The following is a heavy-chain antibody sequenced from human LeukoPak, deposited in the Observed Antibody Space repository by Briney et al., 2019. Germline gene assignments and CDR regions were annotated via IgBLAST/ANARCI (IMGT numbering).Heavy chain of an antibody. J-gene: IGHJ6*04. CDR1: RFTFSNVW. D-gene: IGHD3-10*02. CDR3: AELGITMIGGV. V-gene: IGHV3-11*04. Sequence: GGSLRLSCAASRFTFSNVWMSWVRQAPGKGLEWVSYISSSGSTIYYADSVKGRFTISRDNAKNSLYLQMNSLRAEDTAVYYCAELGITMIGGVWGKGTTVTIPS. CDR2: ISSSGSTI.